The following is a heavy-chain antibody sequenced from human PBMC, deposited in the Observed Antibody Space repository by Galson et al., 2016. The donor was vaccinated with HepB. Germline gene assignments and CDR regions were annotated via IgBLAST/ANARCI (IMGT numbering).Heavy chain of an antibody. J-gene: IGHJ2*01. V-gene: IGHV3-23*01. D-gene: IGHD6-19*01. CDR1: GFTFVDYA. CDR3: AKDALSGCYRVPCYWHFNL. CDR2: ISESGDAT. Sequence: SLRLSCAASGFTFVDYAMNWVRQAPGKGLEWVAGISESGDATHYADSVKGRFSISRDNSKNTLHLPKNSLGVDDTAVYHCAKDALSGCYRVPCYWHFNLWGRGTLVAVSS.